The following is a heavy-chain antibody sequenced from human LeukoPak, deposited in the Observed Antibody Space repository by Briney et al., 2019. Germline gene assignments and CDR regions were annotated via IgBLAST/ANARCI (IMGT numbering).Heavy chain of an antibody. CDR3: AKEWNPAPVAAEYFQH. Sequence: GGSLRLSCAASGFTFSSYTMSWVRQAPGKGLEWVSAISGSGGSTYYADSVKGRFTISRDNSKNTLYLQMNSLRAEDTAVYYCAKEWNPAPVAAEYFQHWGRGTLVTVSS. CDR1: GFTFSSYT. CDR2: ISGSGGST. J-gene: IGHJ1*01. V-gene: IGHV3-23*01. D-gene: IGHD1-1*01.